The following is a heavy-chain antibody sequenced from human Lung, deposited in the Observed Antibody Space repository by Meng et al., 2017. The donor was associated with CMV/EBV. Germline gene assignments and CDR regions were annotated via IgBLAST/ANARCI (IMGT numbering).Heavy chain of an antibody. V-gene: IGHV1-2*02. CDR1: GYTFTGYY. J-gene: IGHJ6*02. CDR3: ARNGYCSSTSCYRYGMDV. Sequence: SVKVSCXASGYTFTGYYMHWVRQAPGQGLEWMGWINPNSGGTNYAQKFQGRVTMTRDTSISTAYMELSRLRSDDTAVYYCARNGYCSSTSCYRYGMDVWGQGTTVTVSS. D-gene: IGHD2-2*01. CDR2: INPNSGGT.